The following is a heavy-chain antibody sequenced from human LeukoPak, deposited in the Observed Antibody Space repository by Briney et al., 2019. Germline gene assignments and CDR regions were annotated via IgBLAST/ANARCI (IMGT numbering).Heavy chain of an antibody. CDR3: ARYETEYDFWSGYYTGYHY. J-gene: IGHJ4*02. CDR1: GGSFSTYY. D-gene: IGHD3-3*01. CDR2: INHSGST. V-gene: IGHV4-34*01. Sequence: SETLSLTCAVYGGSFSTYYWTWIRQPPGKGLEWIGEINHSGSTNYNPSLKSRVTISVDTSKNQFSLKLSSVTAADTAVYYCARYETEYDFWSGYYTGYHYWGQGTLVTVSS.